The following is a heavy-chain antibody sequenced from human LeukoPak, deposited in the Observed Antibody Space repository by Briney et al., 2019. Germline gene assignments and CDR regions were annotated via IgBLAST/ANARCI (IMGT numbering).Heavy chain of an antibody. CDR1: GGSFSSYA. V-gene: IGHV1-69*06. D-gene: IGHD3-22*01. CDR2: IIPIFGTA. CDR3: ATDLGGYISGGY. J-gene: IGHJ4*02. Sequence: SVKVSCKASGGSFSSYAISWVRQAPGQGLEWMGGIIPIFGTANYAQKFQGRVTVTEDTSTDTAYMELSSLRSEDTAVYYCATDLGGYISGGYWGQGTLVTVSS.